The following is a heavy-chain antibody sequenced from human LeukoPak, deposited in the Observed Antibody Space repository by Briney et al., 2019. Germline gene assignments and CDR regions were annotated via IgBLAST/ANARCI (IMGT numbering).Heavy chain of an antibody. CDR3: ARGINGPVD. V-gene: IGHV3-74*01. CDR2: FNTDGTYT. Sequence: PGGSLRLSCAASGFTFSNFWMHWVRQVPGKGLAWVSRFNTDGTYTGYADSVKDRFTISRDNAKSTLYLHMSSLRAEDTAVYYCARGINGPVDWGQGTLVTVSS. CDR1: GFTFSNFW. J-gene: IGHJ4*02. D-gene: IGHD2-8*01.